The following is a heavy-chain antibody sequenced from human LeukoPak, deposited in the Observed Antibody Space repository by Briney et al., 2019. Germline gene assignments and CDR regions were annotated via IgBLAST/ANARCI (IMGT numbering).Heavy chain of an antibody. V-gene: IGHV4-59*01. Sequence: SETLSLTCTVSGGSISSYYWSWIRQPPGKGLEWIGYIYYSGRTNYNPSLQSRVTISVDTSKNQFSLKLSSVTAADTAVYYCARKGYGDYAMDYWGQGTLVTVSS. J-gene: IGHJ4*02. CDR2: IYYSGRT. CDR1: GGSISSYY. D-gene: IGHD4-17*01. CDR3: ARKGYGDYAMDY.